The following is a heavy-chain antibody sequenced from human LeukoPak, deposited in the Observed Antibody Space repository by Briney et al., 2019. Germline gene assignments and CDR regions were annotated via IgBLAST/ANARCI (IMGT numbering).Heavy chain of an antibody. CDR2: INHSGST. V-gene: IGHV4-34*01. CDR1: GGSFNGYY. D-gene: IGHD6-6*01. CDR3: ARRSIAARRIDY. Sequence: SETLSLTCAVYGGSFNGYYCSWIRQPPGKGLEWIGEINHSGSTNYNPSLKSRVTISVDASKNQFSLKLSSVTAADTAVYYCARRSIAARRIDYWGQGTLVTVSS. J-gene: IGHJ4*02.